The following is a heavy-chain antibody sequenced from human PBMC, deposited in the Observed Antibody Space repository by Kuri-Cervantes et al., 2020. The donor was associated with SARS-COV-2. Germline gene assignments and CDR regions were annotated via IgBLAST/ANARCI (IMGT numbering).Heavy chain of an antibody. CDR2: IYPGDSDT. CDR1: GYSFTGYW. D-gene: IGHD4-17*01. V-gene: IGHV5-51*01. Sequence: GESLKISCKGSGYSFTGYWIAWVRQMPGKGLECMGIIYPGDSDTRYSPSFQGQVTISADKSISTAFLQWSSLKASDTAIYYCARRAYGEQVDYYYMDVWGKGTTVTVSS. J-gene: IGHJ6*03. CDR3: ARRAYGEQVDYYYMDV.